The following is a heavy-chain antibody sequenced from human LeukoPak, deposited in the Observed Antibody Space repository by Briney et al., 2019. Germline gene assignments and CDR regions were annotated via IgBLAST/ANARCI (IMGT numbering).Heavy chain of an antibody. V-gene: IGHV4-59*08. CDR2: IYYSGST. Sequence: SETLSLTCTVSGGSISSYYWSWIRQPPGKGLEWIGYIYYSGSTNYNPSLKSRVTISVDTSKNQFSLKLSSVTAEDTAVYYCARRITIFGVVPRRWFDPWGQGTLVTVSS. CDR3: ARRITIFGVVPRRWFDP. J-gene: IGHJ5*02. CDR1: GGSISSYY. D-gene: IGHD3-3*01.